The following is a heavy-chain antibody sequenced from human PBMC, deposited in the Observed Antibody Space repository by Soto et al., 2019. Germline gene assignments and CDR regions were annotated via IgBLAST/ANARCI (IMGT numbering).Heavy chain of an antibody. CDR2: INHSGIT. Sequence: SETLSLTCPVYARSFSIYYWGWIRQLPGEGLEWIGEINHSGITNYNPSLKCRVTISVDTSKNQFSLKLSSVTAADTAVYYCARGGYCSSTSCYRGDYPYPNWFDPWGQGTLVTVSS. J-gene: IGHJ5*02. D-gene: IGHD2-2*02. CDR1: ARSFSIYY. V-gene: IGHV4-34*01. CDR3: ARGGYCSSTSCYRGDYPYPNWFDP.